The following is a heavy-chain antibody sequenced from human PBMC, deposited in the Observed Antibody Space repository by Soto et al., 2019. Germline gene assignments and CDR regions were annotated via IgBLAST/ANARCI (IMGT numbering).Heavy chain of an antibody. J-gene: IGHJ3*02. V-gene: IGHV4-59*01. CDR3: ARDLSIIRQGAFDI. Sequence: SETLSLTCTVSGGSISSYYLSWIRQPPGKGLEWIGYIYYSGSTNYNPSLKSRVTISVDTSKNQFSLKLSSVTAADTAVYYCARDLSIIRQGAFDIWGQGTMVTVSS. CDR1: GGSISSYY. CDR2: IYYSGST.